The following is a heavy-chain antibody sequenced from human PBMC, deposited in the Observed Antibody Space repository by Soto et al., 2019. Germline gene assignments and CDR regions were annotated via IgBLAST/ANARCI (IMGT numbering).Heavy chain of an antibody. V-gene: IGHV1-18*01. CDR1: GYTFTSYG. CDR2: ISAYNGNT. D-gene: IGHD3-3*01. CDR3: ARVRSVSIFGSNYYMDV. Sequence: ASVKVSCTASGYTFTSYGISWVRQAPGQGLEWMGWISAYNGNTNYAQKLQGRVTMTTDTSTSTAYMELRSLRSDDTAVYYCARVRSVSIFGSNYYMDVWGKGTTVTVSS. J-gene: IGHJ6*03.